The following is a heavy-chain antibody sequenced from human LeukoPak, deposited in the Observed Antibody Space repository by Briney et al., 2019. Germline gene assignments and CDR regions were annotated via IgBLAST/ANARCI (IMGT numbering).Heavy chain of an antibody. V-gene: IGHV3-9*01. CDR1: GFTFDDYA. Sequence: PGRSLRLSCAASGFTFDDYAMHWVRQAPGKGLEWVSGISWNSGSIGYADSVKGRFTISRDNAKNSLYLQMNSLRAEDTALYYCAKAKKQPKWELPDYWGQGTLVTVSS. CDR3: AKAKKQPKWELPDY. D-gene: IGHD1-26*01. CDR2: ISWNSGSI. J-gene: IGHJ4*02.